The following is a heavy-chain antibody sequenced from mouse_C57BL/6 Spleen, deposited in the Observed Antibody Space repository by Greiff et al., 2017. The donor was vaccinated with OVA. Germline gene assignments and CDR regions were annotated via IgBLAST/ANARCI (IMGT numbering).Heavy chain of an antibody. V-gene: IGHV5-16*01. D-gene: IGHD2-5*01. CDR2: INYDGSST. CDR3: ARGAYYSTPWFAY. J-gene: IGHJ3*01. Sequence: EVHLVESEGGLVQPGSSMKLSCTASGFTFSDYYMAWVRQVPEKGLEWVANINYDGSSTYYLDSLKSRFIISRDNAKNILYLQMSSLKSEDTATYYCARGAYYSTPWFAYWGQGTLVTVSA. CDR1: GFTFSDYY.